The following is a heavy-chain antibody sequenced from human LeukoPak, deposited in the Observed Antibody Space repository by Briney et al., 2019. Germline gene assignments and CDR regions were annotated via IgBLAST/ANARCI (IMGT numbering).Heavy chain of an antibody. CDR1: GFTVSSYA. Sequence: PGRSLRLSCVASGFTVSSYAMHWVRQAPGKGLEWVAVISYDGSNKYYADSVKGRFTISRDNSKNTLYLQMNSLRAEDTAVYYCARDPTPGTRLYGMDVWGQGTTVTVSS. V-gene: IGHV3-30-3*01. CDR3: ARDPTPGTRLYGMDV. J-gene: IGHJ6*02. D-gene: IGHD2-2*01. CDR2: ISYDGSNK.